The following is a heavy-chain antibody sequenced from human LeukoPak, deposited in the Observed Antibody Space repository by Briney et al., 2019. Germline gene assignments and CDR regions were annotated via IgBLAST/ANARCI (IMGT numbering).Heavy chain of an antibody. Sequence: PGESLKISCKGSGYSFTSYWIGWVRQMPGKGLEWMGIIYPGDSDTRYSPSFQGQVTISADKSISTAYLQWSSLKASDTAMYYCARHGSNYKNYYYYYMDVWGKGTTVTVSS. J-gene: IGHJ6*03. D-gene: IGHD4-11*01. CDR2: IYPGDSDT. CDR3: ARHGSNYKNYYYYYMDV. V-gene: IGHV5-51*01. CDR1: GYSFTSYW.